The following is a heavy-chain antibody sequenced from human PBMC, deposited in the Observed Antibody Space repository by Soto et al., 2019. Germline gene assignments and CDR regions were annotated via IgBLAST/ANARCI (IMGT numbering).Heavy chain of an antibody. Sequence: SETLSLTCTVSGGSISSHYWSWIRQPPGKGLEYIGYITFSGSTNYNPSLKARLTISVDTSKNQFSLKLRSLTAADTAVYFCARVVLGYCSSTSCFYGLDVWGQGTTVTVSS. D-gene: IGHD2-2*01. CDR1: GGSISSHY. V-gene: IGHV4-59*11. CDR3: ARVVLGYCSSTSCFYGLDV. CDR2: ITFSGST. J-gene: IGHJ6*02.